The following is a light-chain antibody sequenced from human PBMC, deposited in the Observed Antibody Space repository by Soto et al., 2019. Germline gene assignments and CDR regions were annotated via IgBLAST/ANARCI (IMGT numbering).Light chain of an antibody. CDR2: DAS. Sequence: EIVLTQSPATLSLSPGERATLSCRASQSVSSSYLAWYQQKPGQAPRLLIYDASNRATGIPARFSGSGSGTDFTLTISSLEPEDVAVYYCQQRGNRPPWTFGQGTKVDI. J-gene: IGKJ1*01. CDR1: QSVSSSY. V-gene: IGKV3D-20*02. CDR3: QQRGNRPPWT.